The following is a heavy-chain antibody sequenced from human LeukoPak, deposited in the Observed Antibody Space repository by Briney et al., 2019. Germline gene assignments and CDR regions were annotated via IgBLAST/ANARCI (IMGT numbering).Heavy chain of an antibody. CDR2: FDPEDGEA. Sequence: ASVKVSCKVSGYTLTELSMHWVRQAPGKGLEWMGGFDPEDGEAIYAQKFQGRVTMTEDTSTDTAYMELSSLRSEDTAVYYCATDGLIVVVVAATGRAFDIWGQGTMVTVSS. CDR3: ATDGLIVVVVAATGRAFDI. D-gene: IGHD2-15*01. J-gene: IGHJ3*02. CDR1: GYTLTELS. V-gene: IGHV1-24*01.